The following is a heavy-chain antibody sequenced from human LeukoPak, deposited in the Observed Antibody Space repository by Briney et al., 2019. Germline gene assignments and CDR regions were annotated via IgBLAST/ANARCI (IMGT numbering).Heavy chain of an antibody. J-gene: IGHJ4*02. D-gene: IGHD6-19*01. CDR2: IRTSGSTI. Sequence: GGSLRLSCAASGFTFSDYYMSWIRQAPGKGLEWVSYIRTSGSTIYYADSVKGRFTISRDNAKNSLYPQMNSLRAEDTAVYYCARDSIAVAGTEFDYWGQGTLVTVSS. V-gene: IGHV3-11*01. CDR1: GFTFSDYY. CDR3: ARDSIAVAGTEFDY.